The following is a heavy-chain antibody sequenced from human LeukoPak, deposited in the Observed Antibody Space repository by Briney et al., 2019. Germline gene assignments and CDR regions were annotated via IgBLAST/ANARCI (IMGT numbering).Heavy chain of an antibody. CDR2: MNPNSGNT. V-gene: IGHV1-8*02. D-gene: IGHD5/OR15-5a*01. Sequence: ASVKVSCKASGYTFTSYGINWVRQATGQGLEWMGWMNPNSGNTGYAQKFQGRVTMTRSTSISTAYMELSSLRSEDTAVYYCARTTTGGKWSVYDYWGQGTLVTVSS. CDR3: ARTTTGGKWSVYDY. CDR1: GYTFTSYG. J-gene: IGHJ4*02.